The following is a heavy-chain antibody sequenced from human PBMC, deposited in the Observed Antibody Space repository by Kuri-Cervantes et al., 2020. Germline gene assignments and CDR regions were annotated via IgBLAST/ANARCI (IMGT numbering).Heavy chain of an antibody. D-gene: IGHD6-13*01. J-gene: IGHJ4*02. CDR3: ASIAAAGTSY. Sequence: SCTVSGGSISSGGYYWSWIRQHPGKGLEWIGYIYYSGSTYYNPSLKSRVTISVDTSKNQFSLKLSSVTAADTAVYYCASIAAAGTSYWGQGTLVTVSS. CDR1: GGSISSGGYY. V-gene: IGHV4-31*02. CDR2: IYYSGST.